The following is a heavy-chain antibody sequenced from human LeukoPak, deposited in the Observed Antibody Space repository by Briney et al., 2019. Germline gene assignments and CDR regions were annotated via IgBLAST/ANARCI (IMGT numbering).Heavy chain of an antibody. V-gene: IGHV3-7*01. CDR2: IKQDGSEK. CDR1: GFTFSSYW. D-gene: IGHD2-15*01. J-gene: IGHJ5*02. Sequence: PGGSLRLSCAASGFTFSSYWMSWVRQAPGKGLEWVANIKQDGSEKYYVDSVKGRFTISRDNAKNSLYLQMNSLRAEDTAVYYCARAGVVVAATIDPWGQGTLVTVSS. CDR3: ARAGVVVAATIDP.